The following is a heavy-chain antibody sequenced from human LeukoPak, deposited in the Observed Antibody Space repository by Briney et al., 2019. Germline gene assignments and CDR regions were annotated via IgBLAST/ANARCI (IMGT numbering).Heavy chain of an antibody. V-gene: IGHV3-30*18. D-gene: IGHD3-22*01. CDR3: TKDPYESSGYYFPGAFDI. CDR2: ISYDGSNK. J-gene: IGHJ3*02. CDR1: GFTFSSYG. Sequence: GGSLRLSCAASGFTFSSYGMHWVRQAPGKGLEWVAVISYDGSNKYYADSVKGRFTISRDSSKNTLYLQMNSLRAEDTAVYYCTKDPYESSGYYFPGAFDIWGQGTMVTVSS.